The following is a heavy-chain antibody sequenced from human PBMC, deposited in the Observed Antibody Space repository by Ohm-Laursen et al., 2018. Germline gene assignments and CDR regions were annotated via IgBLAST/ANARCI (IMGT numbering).Heavy chain of an antibody. Sequence: SLRLSCSASGFTFSDFYMSWIRQAPGKGLEWVSSVSSRDNAIFYADSVMGRFTLSRDNAKNSLFLQMNSLRAEDTAVYYCARFMSGDFDFDSWGQGTLVTVSS. CDR2: VSSRDNAI. D-gene: IGHD4-17*01. J-gene: IGHJ4*02. V-gene: IGHV3-11*01. CDR3: ARFMSGDFDFDS. CDR1: GFTFSDFY.